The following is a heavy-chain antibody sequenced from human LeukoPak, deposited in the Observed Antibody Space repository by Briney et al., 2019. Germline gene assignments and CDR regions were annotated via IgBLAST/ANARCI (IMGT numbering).Heavy chain of an antibody. CDR2: IGIRGDT. CDR1: GFTFIDYD. Sequence: GGSLRLSCAASGFTFIDYDMHWVRQVIGKGLEWVSAIGIRGDTHYSGSVKGRFTISRENAESFLYLQMNSLRAEDTAVYYCARGGIQVSGIDEFDYWGQGTLVTVSS. V-gene: IGHV3-13*01. D-gene: IGHD6-19*01. CDR3: ARGGIQVSGIDEFDY. J-gene: IGHJ4*02.